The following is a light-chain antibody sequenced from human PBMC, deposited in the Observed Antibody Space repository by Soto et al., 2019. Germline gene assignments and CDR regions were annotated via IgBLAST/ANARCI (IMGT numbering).Light chain of an antibody. CDR3: QQYATSPLA. CDR2: GAS. Sequence: EIVLTQSPGTLSLYPGERATLSCRASQSVHSNYLAWYQQKPGQAPRLLIYGASSRATGIPDRFSGSGSGTDFTLTISRLEPEDFAVYFCQQYATSPLAFGGGTKVDIK. V-gene: IGKV3-20*01. CDR1: QSVHSNY. J-gene: IGKJ4*01.